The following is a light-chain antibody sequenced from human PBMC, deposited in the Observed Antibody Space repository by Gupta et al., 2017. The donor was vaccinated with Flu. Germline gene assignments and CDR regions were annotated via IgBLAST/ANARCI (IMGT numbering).Light chain of an antibody. Sequence: PSSVSASVGDRVTITCRASQGVDKYLAWYQQKAGEAPNLLIYTTSTLQTGVPSRFSGSESGPDFTLTITSLQPEDSATYYCQQANSWPLTFGQGTRLEIK. V-gene: IGKV1-12*01. J-gene: IGKJ5*01. CDR3: QQANSWPLT. CDR1: QGVDKY. CDR2: TTS.